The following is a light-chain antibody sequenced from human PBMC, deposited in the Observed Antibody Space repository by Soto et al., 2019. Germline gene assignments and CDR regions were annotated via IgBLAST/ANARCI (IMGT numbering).Light chain of an antibody. Sequence: QSALTQPASVSGSPGQSITISCTGTSSDVGGYNYVSWYQQHPGKAPKLMIYDVSNRPSGVSNRFSGSKSGNTASLTISGLQAEDEADYDGSSYTSSSTSYVVFGGGTKLTVL. CDR3: SSYTSSSTSYVV. CDR2: DVS. CDR1: SSDVGGYNY. J-gene: IGLJ2*01. V-gene: IGLV2-14*01.